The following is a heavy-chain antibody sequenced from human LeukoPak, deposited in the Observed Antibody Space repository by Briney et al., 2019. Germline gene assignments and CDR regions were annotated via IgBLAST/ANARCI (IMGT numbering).Heavy chain of an antibody. CDR2: IDSSGST. D-gene: IGHD1-26*01. CDR1: GGAISGFY. Sequence: TSETLSLTCSVSGGAISGFYWSWIRLPPGKGLEWIGHIDSSGSTSYSPSLKSRVTMSLDTSRNQFSLKLTSVSGADTAVYYCARHSDVVGAAATFDYWGHGTLVTVSS. CDR3: ARHSDVVGAAATFDY. V-gene: IGHV4-59*08. J-gene: IGHJ4*01.